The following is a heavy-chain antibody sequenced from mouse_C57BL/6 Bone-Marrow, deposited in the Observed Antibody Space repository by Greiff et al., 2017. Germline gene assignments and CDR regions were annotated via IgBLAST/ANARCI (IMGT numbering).Heavy chain of an antibody. J-gene: IGHJ2*01. CDR3: ARHDSSGLDY. V-gene: IGHV5-9*01. CDR2: ISGGGGNT. CDR1: GFTFSSYT. D-gene: IGHD3-2*02. Sequence: EVMLVESGGGLVKPGGSLKLSCAASGFTFSSYTMSWVRQTPEKRLEWVATISGGGGNTYYPDSVKGRFTISRDNAKNTLYLQMSSLRSEDTALYYCARHDSSGLDYWGQGTTRTVSS.